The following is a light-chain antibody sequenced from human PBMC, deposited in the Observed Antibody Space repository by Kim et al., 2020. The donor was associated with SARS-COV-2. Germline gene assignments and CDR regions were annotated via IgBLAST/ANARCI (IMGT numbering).Light chain of an antibody. CDR2: YDS. Sequence: SYELTQPPSVSVAPGKTARITCGGNNIGSKSVHWYQQKPGQAPVLVIYYDSDRPPGIPERYSGSNSGNTATLTISRVEAGDEADYYCQVWDSSSDPYVFGTGTKVTVL. CDR3: QVWDSSSDPYV. J-gene: IGLJ1*01. V-gene: IGLV3-21*04. CDR1: NIGSKS.